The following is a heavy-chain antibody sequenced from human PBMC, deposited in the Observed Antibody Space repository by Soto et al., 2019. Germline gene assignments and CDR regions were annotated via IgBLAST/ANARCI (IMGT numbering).Heavy chain of an antibody. CDR3: AKGIKWELPFDY. D-gene: IGHD1-26*01. CDR1: GFTFSSHA. J-gene: IGHJ4*02. V-gene: IGHV3-23*01. Sequence: PGVSLRFSFAASGFTFSSHAMSWVRQAPGKGLEWVSAISDSGRSTYYADSVKGRFTISRDNSKNTLYLQMNSLRAEDTAVYYCAKGIKWELPFDYWGQGTLVTVSS. CDR2: ISDSGRST.